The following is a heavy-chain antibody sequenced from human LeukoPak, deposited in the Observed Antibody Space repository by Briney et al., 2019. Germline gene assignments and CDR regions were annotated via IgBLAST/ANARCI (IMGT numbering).Heavy chain of an antibody. V-gene: IGHV3-9*01. CDR3: ARDRDY. Sequence: PGRSLRLSCAASGFTFDDYAMHWVRQAPGKGLEWVSGISWNSGSIGYADSVKGRFTISRDNAKNSLYLQMNSLRAEDTALYYCARDRDYWGQGTLVTVSS. CDR2: ISWNSGSI. J-gene: IGHJ4*02. CDR1: GFTFDDYA.